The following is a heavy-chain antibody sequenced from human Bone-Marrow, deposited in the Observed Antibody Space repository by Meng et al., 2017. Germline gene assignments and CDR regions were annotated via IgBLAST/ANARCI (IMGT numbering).Heavy chain of an antibody. J-gene: IGHJ4*02. CDR3: ARSSTSPASYFFDY. CDR1: CGSVSSGSYY. Sequence: QVPLQDSGPRLGRPLGTLSLPCTVSCGSVSSGSYYCSWIRQPPGKRLEWIGHIYYSGSTNYNPSLKSRVTISVDTSKNQFSLKLSSVTAADTAVYFCARSSTSPASYFFDYWGQGTLVTVFS. CDR2: IYYSGST. D-gene: IGHD6-6*01. V-gene: IGHV4-61*01.